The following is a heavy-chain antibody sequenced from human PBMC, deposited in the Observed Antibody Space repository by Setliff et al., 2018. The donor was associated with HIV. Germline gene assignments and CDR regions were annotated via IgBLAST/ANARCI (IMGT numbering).Heavy chain of an antibody. CDR2: LASYNDDA. V-gene: IGHV1-18*04. CDR1: GYIFTDYY. J-gene: IGHJ4*02. Sequence: ASVKVSCKASGYIFTDYYIHWVRQAPGHGLEWMGWLASYNDDANYAQNLQGRVTMTTDKSTSTAYMELRSLRSDDTAVYYCARGQYGDELFDYWGQGTLVTVSS. D-gene: IGHD4-17*01. CDR3: ARGQYGDELFDY.